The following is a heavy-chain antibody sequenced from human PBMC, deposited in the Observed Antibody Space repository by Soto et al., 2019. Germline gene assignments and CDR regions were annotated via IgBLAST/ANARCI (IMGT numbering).Heavy chain of an antibody. CDR3: AKGGGTTVIYYYYMDV. D-gene: IGHD1-1*01. CDR1: GFTFSSYA. Sequence: EVQLLESGGGLVQPGGSLRLSCAASGFTFSSYAMSWVRQAPGKGLEWVSAISGSGGSTYYADSVKGRFTISRDNSKNPLYLQMNSLRAEDTAVYYCAKGGGTTVIYYYYMDVWGKGTTVTVSS. CDR2: ISGSGGST. V-gene: IGHV3-23*01. J-gene: IGHJ6*03.